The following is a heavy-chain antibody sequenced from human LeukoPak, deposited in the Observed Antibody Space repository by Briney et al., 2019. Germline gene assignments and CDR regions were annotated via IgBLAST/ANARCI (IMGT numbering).Heavy chain of an antibody. CDR3: AKSRGPNTFGGVYDY. CDR2: ISGSGAIT. CDR1: GFAFSIYA. J-gene: IGHJ4*02. Sequence: GGSLRLSCAASGFAFSIYAMSWVRQAPGKGLEWVSTISGSGAITYYADSVKGRFTISRDSSKRTMYLQMNSLRGDDTAGYYCAKSRGPNTFGGVYDYWGQGALVTVSS. D-gene: IGHD3-16*01. V-gene: IGHV3-23*01.